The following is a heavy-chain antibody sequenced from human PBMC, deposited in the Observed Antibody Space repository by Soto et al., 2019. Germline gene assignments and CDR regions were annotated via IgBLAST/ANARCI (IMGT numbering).Heavy chain of an antibody. D-gene: IGHD1-1*01. V-gene: IGHV6-1*01. CDR1: GDSVSSNNVV. J-gene: IGHJ6*03. Sequence: SQTLSLTCAISGDSVSSNNVVWSWIRQSPSRGLEWLGMTYYRSKWYNDYAVSVKSRVTINPDTTKNQFSLQLNSVTPEDTAVYFCARSNAADRPRVGYYYFMDVWGKGTTVTVSS. CDR2: TYYRSKWYN. CDR3: ARSNAADRPRVGYYYFMDV.